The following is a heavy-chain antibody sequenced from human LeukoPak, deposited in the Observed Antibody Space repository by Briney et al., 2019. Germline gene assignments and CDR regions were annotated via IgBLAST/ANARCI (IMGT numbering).Heavy chain of an antibody. D-gene: IGHD3-22*01. Sequence: GSLRLSCTASGFTFSSYSLNWVRQAPGKGLEWVSSVSTGSNYIYYADSVKGRFTISRDNDKNSLYLQMNSLRAEDTAVYYCARGSSSGYYFDYWGQGTLVTVSS. CDR1: GFTFSSYS. J-gene: IGHJ4*02. V-gene: IGHV3-21*01. CDR3: ARGSSSGYYFDY. CDR2: VSTGSNYI.